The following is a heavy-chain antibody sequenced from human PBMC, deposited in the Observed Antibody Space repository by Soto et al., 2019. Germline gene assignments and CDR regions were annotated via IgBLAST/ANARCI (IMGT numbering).Heavy chain of an antibody. V-gene: IGHV4-39*01. CDR1: VDSISRSRSH. CDR3: ARQMSSGLWAFDS. CDR2: LSSTVIT. J-gene: IGHJ4*02. D-gene: IGHD6-19*01. Sequence: NPSETLSLTCKVSVDSISRSRSHWCAWIRQPPGKGLEWIGSLSSTVITTHNPSLGSRFTISVDAPNNKFSLEVTSVTAADTGFYYCARQMSSGLWAFDSWGQGTPVTVSS.